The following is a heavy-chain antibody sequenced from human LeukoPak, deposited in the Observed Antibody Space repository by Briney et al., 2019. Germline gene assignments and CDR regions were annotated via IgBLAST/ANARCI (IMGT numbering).Heavy chain of an antibody. J-gene: IGHJ3*02. CDR2: INPDGSEE. Sequence: GGSLRLSCAASGFTFRSYWMTWLRQAPGKELELVAHINPDGSEESYADSVKGRFTISRDNAKNSLHLQMSNLRVEDTAVYYCARDPYIKAFDIWGQGTMVTVSS. CDR1: GFTFRSYW. V-gene: IGHV3-7*01. D-gene: IGHD1-14*01. CDR3: ARDPYIKAFDI.